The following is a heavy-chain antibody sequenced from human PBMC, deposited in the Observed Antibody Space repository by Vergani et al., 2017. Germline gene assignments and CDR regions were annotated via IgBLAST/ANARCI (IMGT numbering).Heavy chain of an antibody. Sequence: QVQLVQSGAEVKKPGASVKVSCKASGYTFTGYYMHWVRQAPGQGLAWMGWINPNSGGTNYAQKFQGWVTMTRDTSISTAYMELSRRRSDDTAVYYCARGDSLYSSSWYELWDYWGQGTLVTVSS. D-gene: IGHD6-13*01. CDR3: ARGDSLYSSSWYELWDY. CDR1: GYTFTGYY. V-gene: IGHV1-2*04. CDR2: INPNSGGT. J-gene: IGHJ4*02.